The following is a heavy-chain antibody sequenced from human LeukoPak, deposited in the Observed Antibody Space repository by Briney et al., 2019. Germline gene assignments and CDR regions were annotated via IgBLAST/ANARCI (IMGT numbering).Heavy chain of an antibody. Sequence: GGSLRLSCAASGFTVSSNYMSWVRQAPGKGLEWVSVIYSGGSTYYADSVKGRFTISRDNSKNTLYLQMNSLRAEDTAVYYCARDRYSSIWYGVGPNRWGMDVWGQGTTVTVSS. CDR2: IYSGGST. CDR3: ARDRYSSIWYGVGPNRWGMDV. J-gene: IGHJ6*02. CDR1: GFTVSSNY. V-gene: IGHV3-53*01. D-gene: IGHD6-13*01.